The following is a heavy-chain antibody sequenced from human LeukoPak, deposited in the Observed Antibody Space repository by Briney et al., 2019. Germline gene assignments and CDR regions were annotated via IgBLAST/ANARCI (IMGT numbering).Heavy chain of an antibody. V-gene: IGHV3-74*01. CDR2: INSDGSST. J-gene: IGHJ3*02. Sequence: PGGSLRLSCAASGFTFSGYWMHWVRQAPGKGLVWVSRINSDGSSTTYADSVKGRFTISRDNAKNTLYLQMNSLRADDTAVYYCASSRYINNWGIWGQGTMVTVSS. CDR3: ASSRYINNWGI. CDR1: GFTFSGYW. D-gene: IGHD6-13*01.